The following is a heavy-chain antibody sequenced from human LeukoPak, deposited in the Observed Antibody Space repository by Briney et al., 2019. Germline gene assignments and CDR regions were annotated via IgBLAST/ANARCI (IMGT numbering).Heavy chain of an antibody. V-gene: IGHV3-30*04. Sequence: PGGSLRLSCAASGFTFSSYAMHWDRQAPGKGLEWVAVISYDGSNKYYADSVKGRFTISRDNSKNTLYLQMNSLRAEDTAVYYCARDNGLRFLEWLLWGAFDIWGQGTMVTVSS. CDR3: ARDNGLRFLEWLLWGAFDI. CDR2: ISYDGSNK. D-gene: IGHD3-3*01. J-gene: IGHJ3*02. CDR1: GFTFSSYA.